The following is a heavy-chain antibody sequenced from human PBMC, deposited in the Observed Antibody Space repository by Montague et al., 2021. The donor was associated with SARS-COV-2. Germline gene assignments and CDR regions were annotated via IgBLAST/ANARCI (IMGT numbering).Heavy chain of an antibody. CDR3: ARGHYYGRKDYYYGVGV. V-gene: IGHV4-61*02. D-gene: IGHD3-10*01. CDR2: TYTRGGT. CDR1: GDSINSGPYF. Sequence: TLSLTCSVSGDSINSGPYFWNWLRQPAGKGLEWIGRTYTRGGTHSNPSLESRVTISTGTSKNQFSLKLSSVTAADTAVYYCARGHYYGRKDYYYGVGVWGQGTTVTVSS. J-gene: IGHJ6*02.